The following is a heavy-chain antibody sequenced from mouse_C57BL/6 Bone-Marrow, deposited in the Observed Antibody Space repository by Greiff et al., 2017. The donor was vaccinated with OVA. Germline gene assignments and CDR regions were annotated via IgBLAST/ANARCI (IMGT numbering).Heavy chain of an antibody. D-gene: IGHD5-1-1*01. V-gene: IGHV1-82*01. CDR3: AEGYPNYFDY. Sequence: QVQLQQPGPELVKPGASVKISCKASGYAFSSSWMNWVKQRPGKGLEWIGRIYPGDGDTNYNGKFKGKATLTADKSSSTAYMQLSSLTSEDSAVYFCAEGYPNYFDYWGQGTTLTVSS. CDR2: IYPGDGDT. J-gene: IGHJ2*01. CDR1: GYAFSSSW.